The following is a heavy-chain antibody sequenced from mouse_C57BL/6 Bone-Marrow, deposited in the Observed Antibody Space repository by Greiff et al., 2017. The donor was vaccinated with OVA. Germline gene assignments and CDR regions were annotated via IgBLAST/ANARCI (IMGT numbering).Heavy chain of an antibody. Sequence: EVQLQQSGPGMVKPSQSLSLTCTVTGYSITSGYDWHWIRHFPGNKLEWMGYISYSGSTNYNPSLKSRISITHDTSKNHFFLKLNSVTTEDTATYYCAREGLYAMDYWGQGTSVTVSS. V-gene: IGHV3-1*01. CDR3: AREGLYAMDY. CDR2: ISYSGST. CDR1: GYSITSGYD. J-gene: IGHJ4*01.